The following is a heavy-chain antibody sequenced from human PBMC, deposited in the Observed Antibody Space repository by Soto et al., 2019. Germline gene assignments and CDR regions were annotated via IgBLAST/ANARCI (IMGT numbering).Heavy chain of an antibody. Sequence: LRLSCAASGFTFSDSYTSWIRQAPGKGLEWISYITFSSNTVYYAGSLKGRFTISRDNAKNSLYLQMNRLRAEDTAVYYCARVSWREKYGMDVWGQGTTVTVSS. CDR1: GFTFSDSY. J-gene: IGHJ6*02. CDR2: ITFSSNTV. V-gene: IGHV3-11*01. CDR3: ARVSWREKYGMDV.